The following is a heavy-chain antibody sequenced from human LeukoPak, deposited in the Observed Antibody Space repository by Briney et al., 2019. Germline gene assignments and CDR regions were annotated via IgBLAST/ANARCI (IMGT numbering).Heavy chain of an antibody. V-gene: IGHV5-51*01. D-gene: IGHD6-6*01. Sequence: GESLKISCQGSGYSFVSYWIVWVRQLPGMGLEWMGTIYPSDSNARYSPSFQGQVTISADRSTSTAYLQWSSLKASDTAIYYCARFVDYSSSVDYWGQGTLVTVST. CDR1: GYSFVSYW. CDR3: ARFVDYSSSVDY. J-gene: IGHJ4*02. CDR2: IYPSDSNA.